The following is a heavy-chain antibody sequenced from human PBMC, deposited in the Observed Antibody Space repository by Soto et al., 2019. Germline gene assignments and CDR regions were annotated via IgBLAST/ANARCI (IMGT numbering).Heavy chain of an antibody. V-gene: IGHV1-2*02. CDR1: GYIFSDNY. CDR3: ARAREDSSGWFDY. Sequence: QVQLVQSGAEVKQPGASMKVSCKASGYIFSDNYIHWVRQAPGQGLEWMAWINPKSGGTNYERNFQGRVTLTRDTSISTAYMDLSRLTSDDTAVYYCARAREDSSGWFDYWGQGTLVTVSS. D-gene: IGHD6-19*01. J-gene: IGHJ4*02. CDR2: INPKSGGT.